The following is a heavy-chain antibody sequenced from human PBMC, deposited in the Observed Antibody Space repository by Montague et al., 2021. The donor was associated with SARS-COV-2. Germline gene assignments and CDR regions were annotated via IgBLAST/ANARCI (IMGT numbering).Heavy chain of an antibody. Sequence: SLRLSCAASGFTFSSYWMHWVRQAPGKGLVWVSRINSDGSSTSYADSAKGRFTISRDNAKNTLYLQMNSLRAEDTAVYYCARDTYGSGSYLFYYYYGMDVWGQGTTVTVSS. J-gene: IGHJ6*02. CDR3: ARDTYGSGSYLFYYYYGMDV. D-gene: IGHD3-10*01. V-gene: IGHV3-74*01. CDR2: INSDGSST. CDR1: GFTFSSYW.